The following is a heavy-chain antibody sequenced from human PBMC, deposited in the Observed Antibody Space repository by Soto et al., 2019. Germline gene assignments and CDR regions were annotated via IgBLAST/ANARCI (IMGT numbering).Heavy chain of an antibody. CDR1: GGTFSSYA. D-gene: IGHD6-13*01. V-gene: IGHV1-69*01. CDR3: ARAAAAGSGGTYYYYGMDV. J-gene: IGHJ6*02. Sequence: QVQLVQSGAEVKKPGSSVKVSCKASGGTFSSYAISWVRQAPGQGLEWMGGIIPIFGTANYAQKFQGRVTITADESTSTAYMELSSLRSDDTAGYYCARAAAAGSGGTYYYYGMDVWGQGTTVTVSS. CDR2: IIPIFGTA.